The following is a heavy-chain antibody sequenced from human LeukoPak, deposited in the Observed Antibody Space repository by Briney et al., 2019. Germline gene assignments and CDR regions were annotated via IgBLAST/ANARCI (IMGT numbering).Heavy chain of an antibody. CDR2: IYSGGST. Sequence: PGGSLRLSCAASGFTVGSNYMSWVRQAPGKGLEWVSVIYSGGSTYYADSVKGRFTISRDNSKNTLYLQMNSLRAEDTAVYYCARRRYNWNYRGGFDYWGQGTLVTVSS. CDR1: GFTVGSNY. V-gene: IGHV3-53*01. CDR3: ARRRYNWNYRGGFDY. D-gene: IGHD1-7*01. J-gene: IGHJ4*02.